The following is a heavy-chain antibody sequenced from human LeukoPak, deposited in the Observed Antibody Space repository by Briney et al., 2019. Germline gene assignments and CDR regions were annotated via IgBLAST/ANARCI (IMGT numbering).Heavy chain of an antibody. CDR3: ARDSVKRITMVRGVISN. J-gene: IGHJ4*02. CDR1: GYTFTSYG. D-gene: IGHD3-10*01. V-gene: IGHV1-18*01. Sequence: ASVKVSCKASGYTFTSYGISWVRQAPGQGLEWMGWISAYNGNTNYAQKLQGRVTMTTDTSTSTAYMELRSLRSDDTAVYYCARDSVKRITMVRGVISNWGQGTLVTVSS. CDR2: ISAYNGNT.